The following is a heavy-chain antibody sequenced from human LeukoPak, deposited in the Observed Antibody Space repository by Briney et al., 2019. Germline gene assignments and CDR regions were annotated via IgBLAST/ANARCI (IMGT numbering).Heavy chain of an antibody. Sequence: SETLSLTCTVSGGSISSSSYYWGWIRQPPGKGLEWIGSIYYSGSTYYNPPLKSRVTISVDTSKNQFSLKLSSVTAADTAVYYCARDSFMAPPWYCSSTSCSSFDYWGQGTLVTVSS. CDR2: IYYSGST. CDR1: GGSISSSSYY. D-gene: IGHD2-2*01. CDR3: ARDSFMAPPWYCSSTSCSSFDY. V-gene: IGHV4-39*07. J-gene: IGHJ4*02.